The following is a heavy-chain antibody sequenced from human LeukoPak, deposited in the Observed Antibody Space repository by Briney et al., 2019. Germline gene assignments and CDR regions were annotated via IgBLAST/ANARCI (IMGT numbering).Heavy chain of an antibody. J-gene: IGHJ4*02. CDR2: MRDTVNT. CDR3: ATIKRGNIYGYFDF. CDR1: DVSISSHY. Sequence: SETLSLTCSVSDVSISSHYWSWLRQPPGKGLEWIAYMRDTVNTKDNPSFKSRLTLSADTSKNQFSLRLSSVTAADSAVYYCATIKRGNIYGYFDFWGQGILVTVS. D-gene: IGHD5-18*01. V-gene: IGHV4-59*11.